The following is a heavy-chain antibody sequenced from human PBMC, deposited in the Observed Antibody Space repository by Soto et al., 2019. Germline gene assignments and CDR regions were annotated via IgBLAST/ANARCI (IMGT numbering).Heavy chain of an antibody. Sequence: SETLSLTCTVSGGSISSGGYYWSWIRQHPGKGLEWIGYIYYSGSTYYNPSLKSRVTISVDTSKNQFSLKLSSVTAADTAVYYCARELTTPNAFDIWGQGTMVTVSS. CDR3: ARELTTPNAFDI. V-gene: IGHV4-31*03. D-gene: IGHD2-15*01. J-gene: IGHJ3*02. CDR1: GGSISSGGYY. CDR2: IYYSGST.